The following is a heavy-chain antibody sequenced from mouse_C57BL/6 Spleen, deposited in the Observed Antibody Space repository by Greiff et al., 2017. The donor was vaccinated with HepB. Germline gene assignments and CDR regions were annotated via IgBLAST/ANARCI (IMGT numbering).Heavy chain of an antibody. Sequence: EVKLQESGPELVKPGASVKISCKASGYSFTDYNMNWVKQSHGKSLEWIGVINPNYGTTSYNQKFKGKATLTVDQSSSTAYMQLSSLTSEDSAVYYCARSEGSSSGYFDDWGTGTTVTVSS. CDR3: ARSEGSSSGYFDD. V-gene: IGHV1-39*01. CDR1: GYSFTDYN. J-gene: IGHJ1*03. D-gene: IGHD1-1*01. CDR2: INPNYGTT.